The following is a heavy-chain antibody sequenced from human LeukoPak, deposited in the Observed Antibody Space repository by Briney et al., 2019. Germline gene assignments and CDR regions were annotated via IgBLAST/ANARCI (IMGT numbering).Heavy chain of an antibody. CDR1: GASISSYY. J-gene: IGHJ4*02. V-gene: IGHV4-59*12. Sequence: SETLSLTCTVSGASISSYYWSWIRQPPGKGLEWIGYISYSGSTNYNPSLKSRVTISVDTSKNQFSLKLSSVTAADTAVYYCARGYSSGWDVGLGYWGQGTLVTVSS. D-gene: IGHD6-19*01. CDR3: ARGYSSGWDVGLGY. CDR2: ISYSGST.